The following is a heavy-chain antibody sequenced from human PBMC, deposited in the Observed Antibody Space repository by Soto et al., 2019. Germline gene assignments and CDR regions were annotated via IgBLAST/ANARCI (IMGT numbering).Heavy chain of an antibody. V-gene: IGHV3-23*01. CDR3: AKLNADIAVAAPFDY. Sequence: EVRLLESGGGLVQPGGSLRLSCAASGFTFSSYAMSWVRQAPGKGLEWVSGISGSGDSTYYADSVKGRFTISRDNSRNTLYLQMPSLRTEDTSVYYCAKLNADIAVAAPFDYWGQGNLVTVAS. J-gene: IGHJ4*02. CDR2: ISGSGDST. D-gene: IGHD6-19*01. CDR1: GFTFSSYA.